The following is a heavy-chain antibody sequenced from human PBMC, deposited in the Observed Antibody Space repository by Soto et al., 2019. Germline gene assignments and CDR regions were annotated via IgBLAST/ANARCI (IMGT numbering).Heavy chain of an antibody. CDR2: IYYSGST. J-gene: IGHJ5*02. D-gene: IGHD3-10*01. V-gene: IGHV4-31*03. Sequence: QVQLQESGPGLVKPSQTLSLTCTVSGGSISGGVYYWSWIRQHPGKGLEWIGYIYYSGSTYYNPSLKSRVTISVDTSKNQFSLKLTSVTAADTAVYYCARDDYYGSGSKFDPWGQGTRVTVSS. CDR1: GGSISGGVYY. CDR3: ARDDYYGSGSKFDP.